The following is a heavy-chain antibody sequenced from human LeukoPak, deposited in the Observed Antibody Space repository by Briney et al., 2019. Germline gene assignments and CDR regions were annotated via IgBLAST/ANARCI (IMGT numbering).Heavy chain of an antibody. D-gene: IGHD3-10*01. Sequence: ASVKVSCKASGYIFTDYAINWVRQAPGERLECMGWINAGNGNTKYSQKFQGRVTITRDRSASTAYMELNSLRSEDTAVYYCARVGYYGLPDYWGQGTLVTVSS. V-gene: IGHV1-3*01. CDR2: INAGNGNT. J-gene: IGHJ4*02. CDR3: ARVGYYGLPDY. CDR1: GYIFTDYA.